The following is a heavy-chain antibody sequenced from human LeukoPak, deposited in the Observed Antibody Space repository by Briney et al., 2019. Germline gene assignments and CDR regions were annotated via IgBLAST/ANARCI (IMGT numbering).Heavy chain of an antibody. CDR3: AKDGRSARLGYYFDY. D-gene: IGHD2-15*01. Sequence: PGGSLRLSCAASGFTFSSCGIHWVRQAPGKGLEWVAVISHDGSNKYYADSVKGRFTISRDNFKNTLYLHMSSWRAEDTALYYCAKDGRSARLGYYFDYWGQGTLVTVSS. CDR1: GFTFSSCG. V-gene: IGHV3-30*18. CDR2: ISHDGSNK. J-gene: IGHJ4*02.